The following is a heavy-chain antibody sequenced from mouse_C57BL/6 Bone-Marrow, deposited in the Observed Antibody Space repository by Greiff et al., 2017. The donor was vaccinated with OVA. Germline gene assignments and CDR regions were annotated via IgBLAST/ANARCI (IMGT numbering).Heavy chain of an antibody. CDR3: TRHGGAMDY. Sequence: VKVVESGAELVRPGASVTLSCKASGYTFTDYEMHWVKQTPVHGLEWIGAIDPETGGTAYNQKFKGKAILTADKSSSTAYMELRSLTSEDSAVYYCTRHGGAMDYWGQGTSVTVSS. J-gene: IGHJ4*01. V-gene: IGHV1-15*01. CDR1: GYTFTDYE. D-gene: IGHD1-1*01. CDR2: IDPETGGT.